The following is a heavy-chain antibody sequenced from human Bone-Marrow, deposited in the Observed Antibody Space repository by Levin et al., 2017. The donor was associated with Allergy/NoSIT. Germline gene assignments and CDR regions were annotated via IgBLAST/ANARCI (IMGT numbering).Heavy chain of an antibody. CDR1: GFTFSGYW. CDR3: ARGGYCSRTSCYTSSRAFDP. CDR2: INTDGRNT. V-gene: IGHV3-74*01. J-gene: IGHJ5*02. Sequence: GGSLRLSCAASGFTFSGYWMHWVRQVPGKGPVWVSRINTDGRNTSYADSVRGRFTISRDNAKNTLYLQMNSLRAEDTAVYYCARGGYCSRTSCYTSSRAFDPWGQGTLVTVSS. D-gene: IGHD2-2*01.